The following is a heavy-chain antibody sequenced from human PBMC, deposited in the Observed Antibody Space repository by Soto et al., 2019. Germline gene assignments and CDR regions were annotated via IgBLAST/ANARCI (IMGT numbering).Heavy chain of an antibody. CDR1: GGSISSGGYS. J-gene: IGHJ3*02. CDR2: IYHSGST. CDR3: ARGTGIVVVPAEDAFDI. Sequence: QLQLQESGSGLVKPSQTLSLTCAVSGGSISSGGYSWSWIRQPPGKGLEWIGYIYHSGSTYYNPSLKSRVTMSVDRSKNQFSLKLSSVTAADTAVYSCARGTGIVVVPAEDAFDIWGQGTMLTVSS. D-gene: IGHD2-2*01. V-gene: IGHV4-30-2*01.